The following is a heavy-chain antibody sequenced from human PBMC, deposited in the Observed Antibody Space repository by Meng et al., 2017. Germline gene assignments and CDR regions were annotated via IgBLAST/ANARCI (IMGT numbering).Heavy chain of an antibody. CDR1: GFTVSSNY. CDR2: IYSGGST. D-gene: IGHD3-22*01. J-gene: IGHJ3*02. Sequence: GESLKISCAASGFTVSSNYMSWVRQAPGKGLEWVSVIYSGGSTYYADSVKGRFTISRDNSKNTLYLQINSLRAEDTAVYYCACYSSGYYLPKYDHAFDIWGQGTMVTVSS. CDR3: ACYSSGYYLPKYDHAFDI. V-gene: IGHV3-66*02.